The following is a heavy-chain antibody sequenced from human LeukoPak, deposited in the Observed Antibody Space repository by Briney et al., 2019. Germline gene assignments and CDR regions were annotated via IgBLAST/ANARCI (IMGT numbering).Heavy chain of an antibody. CDR3: AREAQEMSIAARPVSFDY. CDR1: VYTLSRYS. V-gene: IGHV3-21*01. J-gene: IGHJ4*02. Sequence: PGGSLRHSRADSVYTLSRYSMYSVRQAPGKGLEWVSHIFSIISYIYYADSVKGGFTISRDSAKNSLYLQMNSLRAEDTAVYYCAREAQEMSIAARPVSFDYWGQGTLVTVSS. D-gene: IGHD6-6*01. CDR2: IFSIISYI.